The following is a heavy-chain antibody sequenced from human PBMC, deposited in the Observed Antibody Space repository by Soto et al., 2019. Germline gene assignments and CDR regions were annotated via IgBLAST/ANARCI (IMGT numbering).Heavy chain of an antibody. D-gene: IGHD1-26*01. CDR3: ARGGGSYHPDAFDI. V-gene: IGHV3-33*01. CDR1: GFTFSSYG. CDR2: IWYDGSNK. J-gene: IGHJ3*02. Sequence: QVQLVESGGGVVQPGRSLRLSCAASGFTFSSYGMHWVRQAPGKGLEWVAVIWYDGSNKYYADSVKGRFTISRDNSKNTLYLQMNSLRAEDTAVYYCARGGGSYHPDAFDIWGQGTMVTVSS.